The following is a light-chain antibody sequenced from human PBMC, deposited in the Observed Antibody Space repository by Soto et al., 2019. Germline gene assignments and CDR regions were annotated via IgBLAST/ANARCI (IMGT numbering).Light chain of an antibody. CDR2: AGS. Sequence: IQLHQSPSSLSAAVGERVTITCRASQGISTNLIAYQQKTGEAPNLLIYAGSSLKSGGLSRFSGSGSGTAFTLTIISLQPEDFATYYCRQSYSKSRTFGQGTKVEIK. J-gene: IGKJ1*01. CDR3: RQSYSKSRT. CDR1: QGISTN. V-gene: IGKV1-39*01.